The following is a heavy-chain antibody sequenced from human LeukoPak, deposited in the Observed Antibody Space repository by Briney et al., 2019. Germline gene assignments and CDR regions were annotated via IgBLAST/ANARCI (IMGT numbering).Heavy chain of an antibody. CDR3: AEGHRSGWSFPY. V-gene: IGHV1-69*04. J-gene: IGHJ1*01. Sequence: GASVKVSCKASGGTFSSYAISWGRQAPGQGLEWMGRIIPILGIANYAQKCQGRVTITADKSTSTAYMQLSSLRSEDTAVYYCAEGHRSGWSFPYWGQGTLVPVSS. CDR1: GGTFSSYA. D-gene: IGHD6-19*01. CDR2: IIPILGIA.